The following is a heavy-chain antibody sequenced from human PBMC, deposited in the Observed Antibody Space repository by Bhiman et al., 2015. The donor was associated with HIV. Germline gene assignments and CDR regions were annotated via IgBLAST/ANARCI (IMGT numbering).Heavy chain of an antibody. CDR3: ARCGWNYELCAFDI. J-gene: IGHJ3*02. Sequence: EVQLVESGGGLVQPGGSLRLSCAASGFTFSSYEMNWVRQAPGKGLEWVSYISSSGSTIYYADSVKGRFTISRENTKNSLYLQMNSLRAEDTAVYYCARCGWNYELCAFDIWGQGTMVTVSS. D-gene: IGHD1-7*01. CDR1: GFTFSSYE. V-gene: IGHV3-48*03. CDR2: ISSSGSTI.